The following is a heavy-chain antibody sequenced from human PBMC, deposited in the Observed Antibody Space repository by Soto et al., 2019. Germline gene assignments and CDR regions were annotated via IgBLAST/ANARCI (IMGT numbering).Heavy chain of an antibody. V-gene: IGHV1-69*13. CDR3: AGSYCSGGSCYRHNFDY. CDR2: IIPIFGTA. Sequence: SVKVSCKASGGTFSSYAISWVRQAPGQGLEWMGGIIPIFGTANYAQKFQGRVTITADESTSTAYMELSSLRSEDTAVYYCAGSYCSGGSCYRHNFDYWGQGTLVTVSS. D-gene: IGHD2-15*01. CDR1: GGTFSSYA. J-gene: IGHJ4*02.